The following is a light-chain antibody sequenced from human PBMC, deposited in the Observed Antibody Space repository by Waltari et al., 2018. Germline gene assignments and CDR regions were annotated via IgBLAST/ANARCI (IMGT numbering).Light chain of an antibody. CDR2: WAS. V-gene: IGKV4-1*01. CDR3: QQYLRAPRT. J-gene: IGKJ2*02. CDR1: QSLLYDIDNKDY. Sequence: IVMTQSPDSLAVSLGERATINCKSSQSLLYDIDNKDYLAWYQQKPGQPPKLLIHWASTRESGVPDRFSGSGSGTDFTLTISSLQADDVAVYYCQQYLRAPRTFAQGTGLEIK.